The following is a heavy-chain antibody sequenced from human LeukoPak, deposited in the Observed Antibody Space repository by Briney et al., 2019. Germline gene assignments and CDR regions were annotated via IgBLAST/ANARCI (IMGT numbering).Heavy chain of an antibody. D-gene: IGHD3-22*01. CDR1: GFTVSSNY. CDR2: IYSGGST. CDR3: ARELNYYYDSSGPYDY. J-gene: IGHJ4*02. V-gene: IGHV3-53*01. Sequence: GGSLRLSCAASGFTVSSNYMSWVRQAPGKGLEWVSVIYSGGSTYYADSVKGRFTISRDTSKNTLYLQMNSLRAKETAVYYCARELNYYYDSSGPYDYWGQGTLVTVSS.